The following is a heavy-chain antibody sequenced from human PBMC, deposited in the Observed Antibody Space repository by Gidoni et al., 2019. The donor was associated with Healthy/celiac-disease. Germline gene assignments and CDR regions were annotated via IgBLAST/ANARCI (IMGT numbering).Heavy chain of an antibody. V-gene: IGHV3-64*01. Sequence: EVQLVVSGGGLVQPGGSLRLSCAASGFTFSSYAMHWVRQAPGKGLEYVSAISSNGSSTYYANSVKGRFTISRDNSKNTLYLQMGSLRAEDMAVYYCARGVAGYDYWGQGTLVTVSS. CDR2: ISSNGSST. CDR1: GFTFSSYA. J-gene: IGHJ4*02. CDR3: ARGVAGYDY. D-gene: IGHD6-19*01.